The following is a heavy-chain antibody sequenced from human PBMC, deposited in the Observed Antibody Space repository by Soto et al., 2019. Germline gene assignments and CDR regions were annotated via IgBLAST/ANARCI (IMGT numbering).Heavy chain of an antibody. Sequence: PGESLKISCKGFGYKFTGYWIGWVRQKHGKGPESLGISFPGDFDTRYSPSFQGQVTISVDKSINTSYLQWNSLKPLHSDIYYCMISSGMDVWGQGTTVTVSS. CDR1: GYKFTGYW. CDR3: MISSGMDV. J-gene: IGHJ6*02. D-gene: IGHD3-22*01. CDR2: SFPGDFDT. V-gene: IGHV5-51*01.